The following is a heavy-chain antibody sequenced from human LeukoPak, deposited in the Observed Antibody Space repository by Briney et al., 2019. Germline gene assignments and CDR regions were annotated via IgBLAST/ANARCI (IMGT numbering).Heavy chain of an antibody. Sequence: PGGSLRLSCAASEFTFSNYWMHWVRQAPGKGLEWVSYIGSSGSTIYYADSVKGRFTISRDNAKNSLYLQMDSLRAEDTAVYYCARGPRLPQYFQYWGQGTLVTVSS. V-gene: IGHV3-48*04. CDR3: ARGPRLPQYFQY. D-gene: IGHD3-16*01. CDR1: EFTFSNYW. J-gene: IGHJ1*01. CDR2: IGSSGSTI.